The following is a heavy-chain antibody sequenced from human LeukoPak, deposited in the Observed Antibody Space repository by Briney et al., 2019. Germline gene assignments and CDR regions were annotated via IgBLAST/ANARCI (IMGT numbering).Heavy chain of an antibody. CDR2: IYYSGST. V-gene: IGHV4-59*01. CDR1: GGSISSYY. D-gene: IGHD5-24*01. CDR3: ARVGMATITFDY. Sequence: SETLSLTCTVSGGSISSYYWSWIRQPPGKGLEWIGYIYYSGSTNYNPSLKSRVTISVDTSKNQFSLKLSSVTAADTAVHYCARVGMATITFDYWGQGTLVTVSS. J-gene: IGHJ4*02.